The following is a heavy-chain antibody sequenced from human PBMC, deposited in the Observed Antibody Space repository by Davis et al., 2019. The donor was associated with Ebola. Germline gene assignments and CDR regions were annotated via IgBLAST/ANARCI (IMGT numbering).Heavy chain of an antibody. Sequence: GSLRLSCAVYGGSFSGYYWNWIRQPPGKGLEWIGEINHSGSTNYNPSLKSRVTISVDTSKNQFSLKLSSVTAADTAVYYCARGKIVVVVAATHYYYYGMDVWGQGTTVTVSS. CDR1: GGSFSGYY. J-gene: IGHJ6*02. D-gene: IGHD2-15*01. V-gene: IGHV4-34*01. CDR3: ARGKIVVVVAATHYYYYGMDV. CDR2: INHSGST.